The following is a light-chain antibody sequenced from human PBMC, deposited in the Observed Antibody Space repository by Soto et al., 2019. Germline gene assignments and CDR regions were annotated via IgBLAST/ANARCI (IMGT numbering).Light chain of an antibody. V-gene: IGLV1-47*01. J-gene: IGLJ1*01. CDR2: RNN. Sequence: QSVLTQPPSVSGAPGQRVTISCSGSSSNIGSNSVYWYQQLPGTAPKLLIYRNNQRPSGVPDRFSGSKSGTSASLAISGLRSEDEADYYCATWDDSMTVLYVFGAGTKVTVL. CDR3: ATWDDSMTVLYV. CDR1: SSNIGSNS.